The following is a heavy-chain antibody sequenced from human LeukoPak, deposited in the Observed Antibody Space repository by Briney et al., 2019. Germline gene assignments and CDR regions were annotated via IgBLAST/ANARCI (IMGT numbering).Heavy chain of an antibody. CDR1: GYTFTSYD. CDR2: INPNSGGT. Sequence: ASVKVSCKASGYTFTSYDIDWVRQAPGQGLEWMGWINPNSGGTNYAQKFQGRVTMTRDTSISTAYMELSRLRSDDTAVYYCARDLAARLNWFDPWGQGTLVTVSS. J-gene: IGHJ5*02. D-gene: IGHD6-6*01. V-gene: IGHV1-2*02. CDR3: ARDLAARLNWFDP.